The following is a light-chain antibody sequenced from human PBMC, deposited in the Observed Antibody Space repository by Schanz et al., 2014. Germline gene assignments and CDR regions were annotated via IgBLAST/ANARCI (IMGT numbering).Light chain of an antibody. Sequence: DIQLTQSPSSLSASVGDRVTITCRARQSISISLNWYQQRPGKAPKLLISAASTLQNGVPSRFSGHGSGTEFTLTISSLQSDDFAVYYCQQYSNWSFGQGTKVEIK. CDR2: AAS. V-gene: IGKV1-39*01. CDR3: QQYSNWS. CDR1: QSISIS. J-gene: IGKJ1*01.